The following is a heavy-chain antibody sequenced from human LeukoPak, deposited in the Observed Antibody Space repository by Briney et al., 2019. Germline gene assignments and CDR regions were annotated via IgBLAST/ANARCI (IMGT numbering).Heavy chain of an antibody. CDR3: AKVISKGYGSGSYYSPLFYFDY. Sequence: GGSLRLSRAASGFTFSSYAMSWVRQAPGKGLEWVSAISGSGGSTYYADSVKGRFTISRDNSKNTLYLQMNSLRAEDTAVYYCAKVISKGYGSGSYYSPLFYFDYWGQGTLVTVSS. J-gene: IGHJ4*02. V-gene: IGHV3-23*01. CDR2: ISGSGGST. D-gene: IGHD3-10*01. CDR1: GFTFSSYA.